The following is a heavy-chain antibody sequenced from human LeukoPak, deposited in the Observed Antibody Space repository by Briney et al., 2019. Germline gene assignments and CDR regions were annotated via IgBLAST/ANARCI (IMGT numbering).Heavy chain of an antibody. Sequence: SGGSLRLSCATSGFTFSSSAMSWVRQAPGKGLEWVSTITVGGGDTTYADSVKGRFTISRDNSKNTLYLQMSSLRAEDTAVYYCAKRPYSGTFDIWGQGTMVTVSS. CDR2: ITVGGGDT. D-gene: IGHD1-26*01. CDR1: GFTFSSSA. CDR3: AKRPYSGTFDI. V-gene: IGHV3-23*01. J-gene: IGHJ3*02.